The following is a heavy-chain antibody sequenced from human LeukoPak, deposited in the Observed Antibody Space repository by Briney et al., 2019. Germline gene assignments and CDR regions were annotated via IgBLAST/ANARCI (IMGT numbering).Heavy chain of an antibody. CDR3: ASGVGSYWNFQH. CDR2: ISAYNGNT. D-gene: IGHD1-26*01. J-gene: IGHJ1*01. V-gene: IGHV1-18*01. Sequence: GASVKVSCKASGYTFTSYGISWVRQAPGQGLEWMGWISAYNGNTNYAQKLQGRVTMTTDTSTSTAYIELRSLRSDDTAVYYCASGVGSYWNFQHWGQGTLVTVSS. CDR1: GYTFTSYG.